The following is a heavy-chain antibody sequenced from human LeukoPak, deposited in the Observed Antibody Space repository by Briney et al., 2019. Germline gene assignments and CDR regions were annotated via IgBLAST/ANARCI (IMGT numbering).Heavy chain of an antibody. D-gene: IGHD1-26*01. J-gene: IGHJ4*02. V-gene: IGHV4-34*01. CDR3: ARKYSGSYFDY. CDR2: INHSGST. CDR1: GGSFSGYY. Sequence: SETLSLTCAVYGGSFSGYYWSWIRQPPGRGLGWIGEINHSGSTNYNPSLKSRVTISVDKSKNQFSLKLSSVTAADTAVYYCARKYSGSYFDYWGQGTLVTVSS.